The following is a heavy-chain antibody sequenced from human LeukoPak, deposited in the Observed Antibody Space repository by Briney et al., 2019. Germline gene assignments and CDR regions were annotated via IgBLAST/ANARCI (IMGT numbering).Heavy chain of an antibody. Sequence: ASVKVSCKASGYTFTDNFIHWVRQAPGQGLEWMGWIRPNSGDTRYAEKSQGRVTMTRDSSISTAYMELSRLISDDTAVYYCTRDWGPNSGDFHYDAFDAWGQGTTVTVSS. CDR3: TRDWGPNSGDFHYDAFDA. J-gene: IGHJ3*01. V-gene: IGHV1-2*02. D-gene: IGHD1-26*01. CDR1: GYTFTDNF. CDR2: IRPNSGDT.